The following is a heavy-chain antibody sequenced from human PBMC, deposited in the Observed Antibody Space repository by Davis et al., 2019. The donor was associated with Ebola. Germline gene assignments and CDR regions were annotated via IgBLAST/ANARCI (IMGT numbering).Heavy chain of an antibody. CDR1: GYTFTSYY. CDR3: ARDLSVGLRAYSLDYYGMDV. D-gene: IGHD5-12*01. Sequence: ASVKVSCKASGYTFTSYYMHWVRQAPGQGLEWMGLINPSGGSTSYAQKFQGRVTMTRDTSTSTVYMELSSLRSEDTAVYYCARDLSVGLRAYSLDYYGMDVWGQGTTVTVSS. V-gene: IGHV1-46*01. J-gene: IGHJ6*02. CDR2: INPSGGST.